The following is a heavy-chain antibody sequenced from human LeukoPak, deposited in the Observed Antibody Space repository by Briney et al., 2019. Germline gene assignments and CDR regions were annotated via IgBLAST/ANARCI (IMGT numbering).Heavy chain of an antibody. J-gene: IGHJ5*02. D-gene: IGHD3-3*01. Sequence: SETLSLTCTVSGGSISSSSYYWGWIRQPPGKGLEWIGSIYYSGSTYYNPSLKSRVTISVDTSKNQFSLKLSSVTAADTAVYYCARHFPDHKGEILRFLESSRGNWFDPWGQGTLVTVSS. CDR1: GGSISSSSYY. CDR2: IYYSGST. V-gene: IGHV4-39*01. CDR3: ARHFPDHKGEILRFLESSRGNWFDP.